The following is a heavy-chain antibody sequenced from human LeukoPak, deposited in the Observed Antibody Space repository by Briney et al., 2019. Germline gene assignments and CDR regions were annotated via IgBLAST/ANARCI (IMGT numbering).Heavy chain of an antibody. CDR2: INPHTGAA. D-gene: IGHD3-3*01. V-gene: IGHV1-2*02. J-gene: IGHJ4*02. CDR1: GYTFIENY. Sequence: ASVKVSCKVSGYTFIENYIHWVRQVPGQGLEWMGLINPHTGAANYSQKFQGRVTMTRDTSISTAYMHLTRLKFDDTAVYYCARGKSGYSPWGQGTPVTVSS. CDR3: ARGKSGYSP.